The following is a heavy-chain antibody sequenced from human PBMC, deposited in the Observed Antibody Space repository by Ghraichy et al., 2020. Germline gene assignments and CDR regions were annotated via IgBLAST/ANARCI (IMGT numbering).Heavy chain of an antibody. Sequence: GGSLRLSCAASGFTFRSYEMSWVRQAPGKGLEWVAYIGSSGSIVYYADSVKGRFTISRDNAKSSLYLQMSSLRAEDTAVYYCVRDVGTSQFESWFDPWGQGTLVTVSS. CDR2: IGSSGSIV. CDR3: VRDVGTSQFESWFDP. D-gene: IGHD2-15*01. CDR1: GFTFRSYE. J-gene: IGHJ5*02. V-gene: IGHV3-48*03.